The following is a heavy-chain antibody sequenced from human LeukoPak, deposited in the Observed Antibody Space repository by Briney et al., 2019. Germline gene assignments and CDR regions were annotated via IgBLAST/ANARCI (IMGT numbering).Heavy chain of an antibody. D-gene: IGHD5-24*01. V-gene: IGHV4-30-2*01. Sequence: SETLSLTCTVSGGSVSSGSFYWSWIRQPPGKGLEWIGYIYHSGSTYYNPSLKSRVTISVDRSKNQFSLKLSSVTAADTAVYYCARVEMATISLDYWGQGTLVTVSS. J-gene: IGHJ4*02. CDR2: IYHSGST. CDR3: ARVEMATISLDY. CDR1: GGSVSSGSFY.